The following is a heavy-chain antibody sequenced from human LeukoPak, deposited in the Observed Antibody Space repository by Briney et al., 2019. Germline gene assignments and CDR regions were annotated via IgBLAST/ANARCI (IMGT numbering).Heavy chain of an antibody. V-gene: IGHV4-59*01. D-gene: IGHD6-13*01. Sequence: SETLSLTCTVSGGSISSCYWSWIRQPPGKGLEWIGYIYYSGSTNYNPSLKSRVTISVDTSKNQFSLKLSSVTAADTAVYYCARGHSSSWYSTDYYYYGMDVWGQGTTVTVSS. CDR1: GGSISSCY. CDR3: ARGHSSSWYSTDYYYYGMDV. CDR2: IYYSGST. J-gene: IGHJ6*02.